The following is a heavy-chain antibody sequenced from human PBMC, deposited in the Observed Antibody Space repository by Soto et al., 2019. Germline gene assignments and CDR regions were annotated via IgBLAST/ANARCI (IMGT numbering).Heavy chain of an antibody. CDR1: GGSISGGVYY. CDR3: AREVIPLTTDWYFDL. CDR2: IYASGST. J-gene: IGHJ2*01. Sequence: QVQLQESGPGLVKPSETLSLTCTVSGGSISGGVYYWSWIRQHPGNGLEWIGYIYASGSTYYNPSIKSRVTIPVDTSNNQFSLRLTSVTAADSAVYYCAREVIPLTTDWYFDLWGRGTLVTVSP. D-gene: IGHD4-17*01. V-gene: IGHV4-30-4*01.